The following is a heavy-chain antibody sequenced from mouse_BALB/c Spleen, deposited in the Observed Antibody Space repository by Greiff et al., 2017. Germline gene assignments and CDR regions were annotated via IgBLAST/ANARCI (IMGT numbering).Heavy chain of an antibody. J-gene: IGHJ1*01. CDR1: GFAFSSYD. CDR3: ARLGDV. V-gene: IGHV5-12-1*01. Sequence: EVHLVESGGGLVKPGGSLKLSCAASGFAFSSYDMSWVRQTPEKRLEWVAYISSGGGSTYYPDTVKGRFTISRDNAKNTLYLQMSSLKSEDTAMYYCARLGDVWGAGTTVTVSS. CDR2: ISSGGGST.